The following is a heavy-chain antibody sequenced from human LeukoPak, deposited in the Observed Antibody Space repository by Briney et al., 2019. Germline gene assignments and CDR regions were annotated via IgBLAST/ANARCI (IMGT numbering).Heavy chain of an antibody. D-gene: IGHD1-14*01. CDR3: ARVEGTEENYY. V-gene: IGHV3-30-3*01. Sequence: GGSLRLSCAASGFTFGPYTMNWVRQAPGKGLEWVAVISYDGSNKYYADSVKGRFTISRDNAKNSLYLQMNSLRAEDTAVYYCARVEGTEENYYWGQGTLVTVSS. J-gene: IGHJ4*02. CDR2: ISYDGSNK. CDR1: GFTFGPYT.